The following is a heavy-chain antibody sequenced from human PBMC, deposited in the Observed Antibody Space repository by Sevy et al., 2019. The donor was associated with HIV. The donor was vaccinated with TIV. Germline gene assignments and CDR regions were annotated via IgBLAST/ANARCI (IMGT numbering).Heavy chain of an antibody. D-gene: IGHD3-10*01. J-gene: IGHJ6*02. CDR1: GFTFSSYA. CDR3: AREEEGFITMVRGDYYGMDV. Sequence: GGSLRLSCVASGFTFSSYAMHWVRQAPGKGLEWVAVISYDGSNKYYADSVKGRFTISRDNSKNTLYLQMNSLRAEDTAVYYCAREEEGFITMVRGDYYGMDVWGRGTTVTVSS. CDR2: ISYDGSNK. V-gene: IGHV3-30-3*01.